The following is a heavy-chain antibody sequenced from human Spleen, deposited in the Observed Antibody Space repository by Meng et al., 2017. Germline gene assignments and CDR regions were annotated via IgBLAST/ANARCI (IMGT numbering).Heavy chain of an antibody. CDR3: AREASGDRWYFDI. D-gene: IGHD1-26*01. J-gene: IGHJ2*01. Sequence: QVQVAQWGARLFEPSESLSLTCAVYGGSFSGYYCSWIRQPPGKGLEWIGDINHSGGTNYNPSLKSRVTISVDTSKNQFSLKLTSVTAADTAVYYCAREASGDRWYFDIWGRGTLVTVSS. V-gene: IGHV4-34*01. CDR1: GGSFSGYY. CDR2: INHSGGT.